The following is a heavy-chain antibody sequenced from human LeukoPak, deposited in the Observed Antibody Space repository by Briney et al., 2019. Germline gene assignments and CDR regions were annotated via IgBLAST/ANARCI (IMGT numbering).Heavy chain of an antibody. CDR1: GYTFTSYG. D-gene: IGHD3-22*01. J-gene: IGHJ4*02. CDR3: ARSYHYDSSGFADY. Sequence: ASVKVSCKASGYTFTSYGISWVRQAPGQGLEWMGWISAYNGNTNYAQKLQGRVTMTTDTSTSTAYMELRSLRSDDTAVYYCARSYHYDSSGFADYWGQGTLVTVSS. V-gene: IGHV1-18*01. CDR2: ISAYNGNT.